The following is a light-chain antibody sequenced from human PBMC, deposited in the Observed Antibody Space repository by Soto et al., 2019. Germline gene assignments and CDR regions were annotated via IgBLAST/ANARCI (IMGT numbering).Light chain of an antibody. V-gene: IGLV2-23*02. CDR1: NSDVGSYNL. Sequence: QSVLNQPSSVSGSPGQSITISFAGTNSDVGSYNLVSWYQQHPGKAPKLMIYEVSKRPSGVSNRFSGSKSGNTASLTISGLQAEDEADYYCCSYAGSSTSPYVFGTGTKVTVL. CDR2: EVS. CDR3: CSYAGSSTSPYV. J-gene: IGLJ1*01.